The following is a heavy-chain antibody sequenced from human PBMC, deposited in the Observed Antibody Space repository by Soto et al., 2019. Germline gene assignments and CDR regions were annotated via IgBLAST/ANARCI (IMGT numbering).Heavy chain of an antibody. J-gene: IGHJ6*02. D-gene: IGHD6-19*01. CDR3: AQCLLGVNYYYGRDV. Sequence: QVQLVQSGAEVKKPGSSVKVSCNASGGTFSSYAINWVRQAPGQGLEWMGGIIPIFGTADYAQKFQGRVTITADQSTSTAYMELSSLRAEDTAVYYCAQCLLGVNYYYGRDVWGQGTTVTVSS. CDR1: GGTFSSYA. CDR2: IIPIFGTA. V-gene: IGHV1-69*12.